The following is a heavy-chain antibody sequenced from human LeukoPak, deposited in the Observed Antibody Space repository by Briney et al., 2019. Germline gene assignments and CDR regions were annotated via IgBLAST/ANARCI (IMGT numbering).Heavy chain of an antibody. CDR2: ISDYNGNT. J-gene: IGHJ4*02. V-gene: IGHV1-18*01. CDR3: ARDLPVAASWAGCSGY. D-gene: IGHD6-19*01. Sequence: ASVTVSCKASGYTFTNFGISWLRQAPGQGLEWLGWISDYNGNTNYAQRVQGRVTLTTDTSTNTAYLELRSLRSDDTAVYYCARDLPVAASWAGCSGYWGQGTLVIVSS. CDR1: GYTFTNFG.